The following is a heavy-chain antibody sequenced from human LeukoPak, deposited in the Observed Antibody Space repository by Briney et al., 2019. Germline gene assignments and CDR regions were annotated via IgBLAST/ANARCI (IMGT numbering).Heavy chain of an antibody. CDR1: GGSISSYY. CDR3: ARDSTTGIAVAGHDAFDI. CDR2: IYYSGST. Sequence: SETLSLTCTVSGGSISSYYWNWIRQPPGKGLEWIGYIYYSGSTHYNPSLKSRVTISVDTSKNHFSLKLSSVTAADTAVYYCARDSTTGIAVAGHDAFDIWGQGTMVTVSS. D-gene: IGHD6-19*01. V-gene: IGHV4-59*12. J-gene: IGHJ3*02.